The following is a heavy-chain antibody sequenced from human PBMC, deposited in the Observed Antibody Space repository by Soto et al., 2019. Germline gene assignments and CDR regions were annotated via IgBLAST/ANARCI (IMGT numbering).Heavy chain of an antibody. J-gene: IGHJ4*02. D-gene: IGHD2-2*01. CDR3: AKDQGYCSSTSCYQFDY. CDR2: ISGSGGST. V-gene: IGHV3-23*01. CDR1: GFTFSSYA. Sequence: EVQLLESGGGLVQPGGSLRLSCAASGFTFSSYAMSWVRQAPGKGLEWVSAISGSGGSTYYADSVKGRFTISRDNSKNTLYLQMNSLRAEDTAVYYYAKDQGYCSSTSCYQFDYWGQGTLVTVSS.